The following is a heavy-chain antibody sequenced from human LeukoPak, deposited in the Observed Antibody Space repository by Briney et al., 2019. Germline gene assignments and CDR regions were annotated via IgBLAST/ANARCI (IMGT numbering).Heavy chain of an antibody. V-gene: IGHV3-23*01. J-gene: IGHJ4*02. Sequence: GGSLRLSCAASGFTFSSYAMSWVRQAPGKGLEWVSAISGSGGSTYYADSVKGRFTISRDNSKNTLYLQMNSLRAEDTAVYYCAKDTGGMAVAGTRFDYWGQGTLSPSPQ. CDR3: AKDTGGMAVAGTRFDY. D-gene: IGHD6-19*01. CDR2: ISGSGGST. CDR1: GFTFSSYA.